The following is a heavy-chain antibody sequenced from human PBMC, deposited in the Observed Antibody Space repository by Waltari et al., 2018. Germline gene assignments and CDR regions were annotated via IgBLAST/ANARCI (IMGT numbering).Heavy chain of an antibody. Sequence: EANLAESGGGLVQPGGSLRLSCTASGFRFSLYGMSWVRQAPGKGLECVSAISGSGADTFYADSVKDRFVISRDNSNDTVFLEMNSLRAEDTALYYCAKDPPGSYYEGFDEWGQGTMVTVSS. CDR1: GFRFSLYG. V-gene: IGHV3-23*04. CDR2: ISGSGADT. J-gene: IGHJ3*01. D-gene: IGHD1-26*01. CDR3: AKDPPGSYYEGFDE.